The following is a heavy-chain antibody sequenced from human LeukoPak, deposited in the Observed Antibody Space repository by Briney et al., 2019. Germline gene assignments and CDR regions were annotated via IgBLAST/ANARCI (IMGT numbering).Heavy chain of an antibody. V-gene: IGHV3-23*01. CDR3: AKAPYSASHLPNDY. J-gene: IGHJ4*02. Sequence: GGSLRLSCAASGFTFSSYAMSWVRQAPGKGLEWVSAISGSGGSTSYADSVKGRFTISRDNSKNTLCLQMNSLRAEDTAVYYCAKAPYSASHLPNDYWGQGTLVTVSS. CDR2: ISGSGGST. D-gene: IGHD3-10*01. CDR1: GFTFSSYA.